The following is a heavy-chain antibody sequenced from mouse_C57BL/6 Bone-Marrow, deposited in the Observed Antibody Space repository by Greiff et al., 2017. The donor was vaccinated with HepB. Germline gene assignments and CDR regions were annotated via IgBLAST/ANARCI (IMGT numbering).Heavy chain of an antibody. D-gene: IGHD1-1*01. Sequence: EVKLMESGGGLVKPGGSLKLSCAASGFTFSSYTMSWVRQTPEKRLEWVATISGGGGNTYYPDSVKGRFTISRDNAKNTLYLQMSSLRSEDTALYYCARQDDYYGSTSWFAYWGQGTLVTVSA. CDR2: ISGGGGNT. J-gene: IGHJ3*01. V-gene: IGHV5-9*01. CDR1: GFTFSSYT. CDR3: ARQDDYYGSTSWFAY.